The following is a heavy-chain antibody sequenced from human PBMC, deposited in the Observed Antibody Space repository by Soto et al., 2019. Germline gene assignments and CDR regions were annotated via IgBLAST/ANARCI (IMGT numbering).Heavy chain of an antibody. D-gene: IGHD6-19*01. CDR3: ARDLEYSGGWGVFDY. J-gene: IGHJ4*02. CDR1: GGTFSSYA. CDR2: IIPIFGTA. V-gene: IGHV1-69*01. Sequence: QVQLVQSGAEVKKPGSSVKVSCKASGGTFSSYAISWVRQAPGQGLEWMGGIIPIFGTANYAQKFQGRVTITEDESTRTAYMELSSPRSEDTAVYYCARDLEYSGGWGVFDYWGQGTLVTVSS.